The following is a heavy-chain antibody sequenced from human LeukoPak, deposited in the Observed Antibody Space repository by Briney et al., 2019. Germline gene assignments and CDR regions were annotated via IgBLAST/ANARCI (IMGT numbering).Heavy chain of an antibody. CDR1: GGSFSGYY. D-gene: IGHD1-14*01. Sequence: SETLSLTCAVYGGSFSGYYWSWIRQPPGKGLEWIGEINHSGSTNYNPSLKSRVTISVDTSKNQFSLKLSSVTAADAAVYYCARAEPSALLAFDIWGQGTMVTVSS. CDR3: ARAEPSALLAFDI. CDR2: INHSGST. J-gene: IGHJ3*02. V-gene: IGHV4-34*01.